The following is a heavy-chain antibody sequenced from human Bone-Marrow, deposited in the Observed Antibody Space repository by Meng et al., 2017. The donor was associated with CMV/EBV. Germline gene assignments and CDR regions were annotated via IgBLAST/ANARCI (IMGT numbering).Heavy chain of an antibody. CDR3: ARGHDTYDSSGYYQLYFDY. CDR2: INHSGST. D-gene: IGHD3-22*01. Sequence: SFSGYYWSCIRQHPGKGLEWIGEINHSGSTNYNPSLKSRVTISVDTSKNQFSLKLSSVTAADTAVYYCARGHDTYDSSGYYQLYFDYWGQGTLVTVSS. V-gene: IGHV4-34*01. CDR1: SFSGYY. J-gene: IGHJ4*02.